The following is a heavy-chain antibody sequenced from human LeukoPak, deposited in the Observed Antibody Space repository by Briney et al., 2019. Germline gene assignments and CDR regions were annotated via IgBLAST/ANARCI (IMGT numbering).Heavy chain of an antibody. J-gene: IGHJ4*02. CDR2: INTDGSST. V-gene: IGHV3-74*01. CDR1: GFTFSTYW. CDR3: TRDRPIDY. Sequence: PGGSLRLSCAASGFTFSTYWMNWVRQVPGKGLVWVSRINTDGSSTSYADSVKGRFTISRDNAKNTLCLQMNSLRAEDTAVYYCTRDRPIDYWGQGTLVTVSS.